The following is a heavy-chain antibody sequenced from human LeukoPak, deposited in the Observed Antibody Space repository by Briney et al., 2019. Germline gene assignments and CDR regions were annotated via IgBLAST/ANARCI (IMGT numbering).Heavy chain of an antibody. CDR1: GGSISSYY. V-gene: IGHV4-4*07. CDR3: ARHRDYDILTGPNWFDP. J-gene: IGHJ5*02. Sequence: PSETLSLTCTVSGGSISSYYWSWIRQPAGKGLEWIGRIYTSGSTNYNPSLKSRVTISVDTSKNQFSLKLSSVTAADTAVYYCARHRDYDILTGPNWFDPWGQGTLVTVSS. CDR2: IYTSGST. D-gene: IGHD3-9*01.